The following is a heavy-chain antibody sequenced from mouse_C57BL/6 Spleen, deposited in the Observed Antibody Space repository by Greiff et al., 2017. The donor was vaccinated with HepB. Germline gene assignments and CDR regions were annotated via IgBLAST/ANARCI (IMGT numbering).Heavy chain of an antibody. J-gene: IGHJ3*01. CDR2: IYPGSGNT. CDR3: ARRGISSPFAY. V-gene: IGHV1-76*01. Sequence: QVQLQQSGAELVRPGASVKLSCKASGYTFTDYYINWVKQRPGQGLEWIARIYPGSGNTYYNEKFKGKATLTAEKSSSTAYMQLSSLTSEDSAVYFCARRGISSPFAYWGQGTLVTVSA. CDR1: GYTFTDYY. D-gene: IGHD1-1*01.